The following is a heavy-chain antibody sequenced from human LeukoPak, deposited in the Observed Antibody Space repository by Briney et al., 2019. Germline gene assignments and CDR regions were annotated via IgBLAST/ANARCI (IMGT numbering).Heavy chain of an antibody. CDR2: IYYSGST. CDR3: AKVVVKAEYFQH. J-gene: IGHJ1*01. V-gene: IGHV4-39*01. CDR1: GGSISSSSYY. D-gene: IGHD2-21*01. Sequence: SETLSLTYTVSGGSISSSSYYWGWIRQPPGKGLEWIGSIYYSGSTYYNPSPKSRVTISVDTSKNQFSLKLSSVTAADTAVYYCAKVVVKAEYFQHWGQGTLVTVSS.